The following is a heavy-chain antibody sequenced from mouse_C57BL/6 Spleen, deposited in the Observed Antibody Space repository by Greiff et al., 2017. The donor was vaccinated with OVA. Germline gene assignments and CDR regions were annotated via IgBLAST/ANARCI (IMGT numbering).Heavy chain of an antibody. Sequence: VKLMESGPGLVQPSQSLSITCTVSGFSLTSYGVHWVRQSPGKGLEWLGVIWSGGSTDYNAAFISRLSISKDNSKSQVFFKMNSLQADDTAIYYCARNPQGFTTVVATVYYAMDYWGQGTSVTVSS. CDR1: GFSLTSYG. CDR3: ARNPQGFTTVVATVYYAMDY. D-gene: IGHD1-1*01. V-gene: IGHV2-2*01. CDR2: IWSGGST. J-gene: IGHJ4*01.